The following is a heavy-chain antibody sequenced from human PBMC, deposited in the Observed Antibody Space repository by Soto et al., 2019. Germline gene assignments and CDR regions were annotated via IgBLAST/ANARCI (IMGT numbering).Heavy chain of an antibody. J-gene: IGHJ6*01. CDR2: IIPIFGTA. CDR1: GGTFSSYA. V-gene: IGHV1-69*06. D-gene: IGHD5-12*01. Sequence: SVKVSCKASGGTFSSYAISWVRQAPGQGLEWMGGIIPIFGTANYAQKFQGRVTITADKSTSTAYMELSSLRSEDTAVYYCARDGGVATVAGYYDYCGMEVWGRGTTVTVSS. CDR3: ARDGGVATVAGYYDYCGMEV.